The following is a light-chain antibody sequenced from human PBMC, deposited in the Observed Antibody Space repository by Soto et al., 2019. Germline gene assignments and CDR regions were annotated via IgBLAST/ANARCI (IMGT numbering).Light chain of an antibody. Sequence: QSALTQPASVSGSPGQSITMSCTGTSGDIGTYNYVSWYQQHPGKAPKVMIYDVSNRPSGVSNRFSGSKSGNTASLTISGLQAEDEADYYCSSYTSSPIFGVFGNGTNVTVL. V-gene: IGLV2-14*03. J-gene: IGLJ1*01. CDR2: DVS. CDR1: SGDIGTYNY. CDR3: SSYTSSPIFGV.